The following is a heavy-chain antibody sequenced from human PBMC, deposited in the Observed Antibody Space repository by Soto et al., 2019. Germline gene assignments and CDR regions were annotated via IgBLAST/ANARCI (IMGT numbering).Heavy chain of an antibody. CDR3: AREPVEGEVMPGFDY. CDR2: ISSSSSST. V-gene: IGHV3-11*06. Sequence: QVQLVESGGGLVKPGGSLRLSCAASGFTFSDYYMSWIRQAPGKGLEWVSYISSSSSSTNYADSVKGRFTITRDNANNSLYLQMNSLRAEDTAVYYCAREPVEGEVMPGFDYWGRGTLVTVSS. J-gene: IGHJ4*02. D-gene: IGHD3-16*01. CDR1: GFTFSDYY.